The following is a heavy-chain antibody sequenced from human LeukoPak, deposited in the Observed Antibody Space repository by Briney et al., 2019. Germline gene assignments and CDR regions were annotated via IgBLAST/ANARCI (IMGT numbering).Heavy chain of an antibody. Sequence: GGSLRLSCAASGFAFSSYGMHWVRQAPGKGLEWVAVISYDGSNKYYADSVKGRFTISRDNSKNTLYLQMNSLRAEDTAVYYCAKDSLPGSMVRGVIITPYYYYGMDVWGQGTTVTVSS. D-gene: IGHD3-10*01. V-gene: IGHV3-30*18. CDR1: GFAFSSYG. CDR2: ISYDGSNK. CDR3: AKDSLPGSMVRGVIITPYYYYGMDV. J-gene: IGHJ6*02.